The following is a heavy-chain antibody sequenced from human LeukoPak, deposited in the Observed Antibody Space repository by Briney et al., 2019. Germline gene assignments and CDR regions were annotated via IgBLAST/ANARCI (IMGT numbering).Heavy chain of an antibody. CDR2: IYSGGST. V-gene: IGHV3-66*01. Sequence: PGGSLRLSCAASGFTVSSNYISWVRQAPGKGLEWVSVIYSGGSTYYADSVKGRFTISRDNSKNTLYLQMNSVRAEDTAVYYCARDGTYYYGSGSYLIDYWGQGTLVTVSS. CDR1: GFTVSSNY. J-gene: IGHJ4*02. D-gene: IGHD3-10*01. CDR3: ARDGTYYYGSGSYLIDY.